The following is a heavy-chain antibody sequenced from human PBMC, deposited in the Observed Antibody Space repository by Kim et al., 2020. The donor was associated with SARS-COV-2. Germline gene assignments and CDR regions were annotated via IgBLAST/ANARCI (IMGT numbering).Heavy chain of an antibody. J-gene: IGHJ4*02. CDR3: AREPQGQNSGWLDY. V-gene: IGHV3-30*04. CDR1: GFTFNAYS. D-gene: IGHD3-22*01. CDR2: ISPDGSTK. Sequence: GGSLRLSCAASGFTFNAYSMHWVRQAPGKGLEYLAFISPDGSTKYHVDSVEGRFTISRDNSKNTLYLQMNSLRPEDTAVFYCAREPQGQNSGWLDYWGQGTLVTVSS.